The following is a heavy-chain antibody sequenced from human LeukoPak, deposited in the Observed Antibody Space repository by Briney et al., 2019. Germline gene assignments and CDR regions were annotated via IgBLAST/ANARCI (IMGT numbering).Heavy chain of an antibody. CDR1: GYTFIGYY. V-gene: IGHV1-2*02. D-gene: IGHD1-1*01. Sequence: GASVKDSCMASGYTFIGYYMHWVRQAPGRGLEWMGWINLNSGGTNYAQKLRGRVNMTRDTSISTAYMELSRLRSDDTAVYYCSRDFWNEETYFDYWGRGTLVSVSS. J-gene: IGHJ4*02. CDR3: SRDFWNEETYFDY. CDR2: INLNSGGT.